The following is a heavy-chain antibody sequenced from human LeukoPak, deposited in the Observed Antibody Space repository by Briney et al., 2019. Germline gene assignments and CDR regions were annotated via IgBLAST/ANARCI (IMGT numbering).Heavy chain of an antibody. D-gene: IGHD3-16*01. CDR2: ISGSGGST. V-gene: IGHV3-23*01. J-gene: IGHJ4*02. CDR1: GFTFSSYA. CDR3: ARDSGGDGFDY. Sequence: GGSLRLSCAASGFTFSSYAMSWVRQAPGKGLEWVSAISGSGGSTYYTDSVKGRFTISRDNSKNTLYLQMNSLRAEDTAVYYCARDSGGDGFDYWGQGTLVTVSS.